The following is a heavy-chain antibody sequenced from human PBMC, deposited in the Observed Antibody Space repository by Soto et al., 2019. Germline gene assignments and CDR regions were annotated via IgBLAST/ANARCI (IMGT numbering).Heavy chain of an antibody. CDR2: INPNSGGT. D-gene: IGHD6-13*01. CDR1: GYSFTGYY. CDR3: ARSAAGPGYGMDV. J-gene: IGHJ6*02. V-gene: IGHV1-2*04. Sequence: QLVQSGTEVKKPGASVKVSCKASGYSFTGYYIHWVRQAPLQGLEWLGWINPNSGGTNYAQKFQGWVTMTRDTSISTAYMELSRLRSDDTAVYYCARSAAGPGYGMDVWGQGTTVTVS.